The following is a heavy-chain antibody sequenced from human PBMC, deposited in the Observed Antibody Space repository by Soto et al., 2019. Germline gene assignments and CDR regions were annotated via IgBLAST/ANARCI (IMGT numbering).Heavy chain of an antibody. V-gene: IGHV4-39*01. CDR3: VSQRTTVPTRAYFDY. J-gene: IGHJ4*02. D-gene: IGHD4-17*01. CDR1: GGSVTNSSYY. CDR2: VYYRGRS. Sequence: SETLSLTCTVSGGSVTNSSYYWGWIRQSPGKGLEWIGSVYYRGRSYSKSSVKSRDTISVDTSKNRFSLSLNSVTASDTAVYFCVSQRTTVPTRAYFDYCSPGALVTVSS.